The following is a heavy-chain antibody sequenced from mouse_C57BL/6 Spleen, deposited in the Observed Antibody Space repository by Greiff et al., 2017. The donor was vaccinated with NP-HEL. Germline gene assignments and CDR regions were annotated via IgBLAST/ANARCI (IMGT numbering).Heavy chain of an antibody. CDR2: INPSTGGT. J-gene: IGHJ3*01. CDR1: GYSFTGYY. V-gene: IGHV1-43*01. CDR3: ARDDGGFAY. Sequence: VQLQQSGPELVKPGASVKISCKASGYSFTGYYMHWVKQRSEKGLEWIGEINPSTGGTSYNQKFKGKATLTVDKSSSTAYMQLQSLTSEDSAVYYCARDDGGFAYWGQGTLVTVSA. D-gene: IGHD2-12*01.